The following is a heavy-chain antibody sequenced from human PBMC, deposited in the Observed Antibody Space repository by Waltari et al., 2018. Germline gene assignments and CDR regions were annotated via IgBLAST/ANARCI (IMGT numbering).Heavy chain of an antibody. Sequence: EVQLAESGGGLVQPGGSLSLSCAASGFTFSSHWMHWVRQAPGKGLVWVSRTNGDGSSTSYADSVKGRFTISRDNAKNTLYLQMNSLRAEDTAVYYCSRDLQHGDFGRGRDYWGQGTLVTVSS. J-gene: IGHJ4*02. CDR3: SRDLQHGDFGRGRDY. CDR2: TNGDGSST. V-gene: IGHV3-74*01. D-gene: IGHD4-17*01. CDR1: GFTFSSHW.